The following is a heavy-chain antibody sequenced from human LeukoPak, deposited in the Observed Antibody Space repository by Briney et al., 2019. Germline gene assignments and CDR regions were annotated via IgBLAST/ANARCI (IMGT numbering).Heavy chain of an antibody. V-gene: IGHV3-43D*04. CDR3: AKERRGYYMDV. J-gene: IGHJ6*03. CDR1: GFTFGDYA. Sequence: GGSLRLSCAASGFTFGDYAMQWVRQAPGKGLEWVSLINWDATRTYYADSVKGRFTISRDNSKNSPSLQVNSLRPEGTALYYCAKERRGYYMDVWGKGTTVTVSS. CDR2: INWDATRT. D-gene: IGHD3-10*01.